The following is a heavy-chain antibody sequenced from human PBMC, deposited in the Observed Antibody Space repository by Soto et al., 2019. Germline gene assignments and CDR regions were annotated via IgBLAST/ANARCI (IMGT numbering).Heavy chain of an antibody. CDR2: ISYDGSNK. J-gene: IGHJ4*02. CDR1: GFTFSSYG. V-gene: IGHV3-30*03. CDR3: ARSRNYDILTGPFDY. D-gene: IGHD3-9*01. Sequence: GGSLRLSCAASGFTFSSYGMHWFRQAPGKGLEWVAVISYDGSNKYYADSVKGRFTISRDNSKNTLYLQMNSLRAEDTAVYYCARSRNYDILTGPFDYWGQGALVTVSS.